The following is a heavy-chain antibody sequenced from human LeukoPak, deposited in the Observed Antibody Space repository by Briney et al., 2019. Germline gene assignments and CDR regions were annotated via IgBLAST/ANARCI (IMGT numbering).Heavy chain of an antibody. V-gene: IGHV3-30*18. D-gene: IGHD2-2*01. J-gene: IGHJ4*02. CDR2: VSFEGTRN. Sequence: GGSLRLSCAGPGFSFSSFGMHWFPQAPGKGMEWVALVSFEGTRNYYADSVKGRFTISRDNSKNTLYLQMNSLRPEDTAVYYCAKEEIVYCSTTACPGGQWGQGTLVT. CDR1: GFSFSSFG. CDR3: AKEEIVYCSTTACPGGQ.